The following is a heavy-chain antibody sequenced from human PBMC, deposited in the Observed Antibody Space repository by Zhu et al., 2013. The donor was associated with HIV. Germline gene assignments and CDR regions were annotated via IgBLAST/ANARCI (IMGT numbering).Heavy chain of an antibody. CDR2: IVVGSGNR. D-gene: IGHD5-18*01. J-gene: IGHJ6*02. V-gene: IGHV1-58*01. Sequence: QMHLVQSGPEVKKPGTSVKVSCKASGFTFSTSVVQWVRQARGQGLEWMGWIVVGSGNRNYAQNFQGRVTITRDLSTSTAYMELSSLRSEDTAVYYCAADVDAPMFLYYYDGYYGMDVWAKGQRSPSP. CDR1: GFTFSTSV. CDR3: AADVDAPMFLYYYDGYYGMDV.